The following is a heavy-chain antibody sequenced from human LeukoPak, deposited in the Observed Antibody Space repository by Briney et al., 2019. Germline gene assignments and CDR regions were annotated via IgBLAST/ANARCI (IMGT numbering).Heavy chain of an antibody. CDR1: GGSISSGSYY. V-gene: IGHV4-61*02. CDR2: IYTSGST. D-gene: IGHD3-22*01. Sequence: SQTLSLTCTVSGGSISSGSYYWSRIRQPAGKGLEWIGRIYTSGSTNYNPSLKSRVTISVDTSKNPFSLKLSSVTAADTAVYYCARDRTYYYDIWGQGTLVTVSS. J-gene: IGHJ4*02. CDR3: ARDRTYYYDI.